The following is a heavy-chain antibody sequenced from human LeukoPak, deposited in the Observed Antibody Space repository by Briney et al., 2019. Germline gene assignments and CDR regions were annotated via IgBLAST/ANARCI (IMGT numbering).Heavy chain of an antibody. V-gene: IGHV3-11*01. CDR2: ISSSGSTM. Sequence: LSLTCTVSGGSISSGTYYWSWIRQAPGKGLEWVSYISSSGSTMYYTDSVKGRFTISRDNAKDSLYLQMNSLRAEDTAVYYCARDPGSGYEEHFDYWGQGTLVTVSS. CDR3: ARDPGSGYEEHFDY. D-gene: IGHD5-12*01. CDR1: GGSISSGTYY. J-gene: IGHJ4*02.